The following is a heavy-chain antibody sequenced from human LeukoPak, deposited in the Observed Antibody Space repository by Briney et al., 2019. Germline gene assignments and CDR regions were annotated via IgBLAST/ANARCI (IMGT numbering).Heavy chain of an antibody. V-gene: IGHV4-34*01. J-gene: IGHJ3*02. CDR3: ARGDVWGAFDI. CDR2: INHSGST. D-gene: IGHD3-16*01. Sequence: DPSETLSLTCAVYGGSFSGYYWSWIRQPPGKGLEWIGEINHSGSTNYNPSLKSRVTISVDTSKNQFSLKLSSVTAADTAVYYCARGDVWGAFDIWGQGTMVTVSS. CDR1: GGSFSGYY.